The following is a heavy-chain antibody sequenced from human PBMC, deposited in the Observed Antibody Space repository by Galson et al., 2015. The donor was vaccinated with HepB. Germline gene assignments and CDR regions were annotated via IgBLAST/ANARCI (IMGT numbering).Heavy chain of an antibody. V-gene: IGHV3-7*01. CDR2: INEHASAE. CDR3: ARDPRRGALDI. CDR1: GFSFSGSW. Sequence: SLRLSCAASGFSFSGSWMSWVRQTPGKGLEWVANINEHASAEYYVGSVKGRFTISRDNAKNSLFLQMNSLGAEDTAVYYCARDPRRGALDIWGLGTTVTVSS. J-gene: IGHJ3*02.